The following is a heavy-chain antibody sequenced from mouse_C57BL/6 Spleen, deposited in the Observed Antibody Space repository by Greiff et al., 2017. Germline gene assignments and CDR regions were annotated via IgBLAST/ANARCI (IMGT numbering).Heavy chain of an antibody. J-gene: IGHJ3*01. CDR3: ARSTQLACFAY. CDR1: GYTFTSYW. CDR2: IYPSDSET. Sequence: QVQLQHPGAELVRPGSSVKLSCKASGYTFTSYWMDWVKQRPGQGLEWIGNIYPSDSETHYNQKFKDKATLTVDKSSSTAYMQLSSLTSEDSAVYYCARSTQLACFAYWGKGTLVTASA. V-gene: IGHV1-61*01. D-gene: IGHD2-12*01.